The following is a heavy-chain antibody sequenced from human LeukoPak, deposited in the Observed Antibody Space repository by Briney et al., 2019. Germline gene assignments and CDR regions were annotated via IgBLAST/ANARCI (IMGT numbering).Heavy chain of an antibody. CDR2: ISWNSGSI. V-gene: IGHV3-9*01. J-gene: IGHJ4*02. CDR1: GFTFNDYA. Sequence: GGSLRLSCAASGFTFNDYAMTWVRQAPGKGLEWVSGISWNSGSIGYADSVKGRFTISRDNAKNSLYLQMNSLRAEDTALYYCAKDSVDILTGPDYWGQGTLVTVSS. D-gene: IGHD3-9*01. CDR3: AKDSVDILTGPDY.